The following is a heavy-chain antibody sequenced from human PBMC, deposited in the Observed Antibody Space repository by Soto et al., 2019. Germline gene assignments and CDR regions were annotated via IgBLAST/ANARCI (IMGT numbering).Heavy chain of an antibody. J-gene: IGHJ4*02. CDR3: ARESSGYYQS. Sequence: PSETLPLTCTVSGGSISSYYWSWIRQPPGKGLEWIGYIYYSGSTNYNPSLKSRVTISVDASKNQFSLKLSSVTAADTAVYYCARESSGYYQSWGQGTLVTVSS. D-gene: IGHD3-22*01. CDR1: GGSISSYY. V-gene: IGHV4-59*01. CDR2: IYYSGST.